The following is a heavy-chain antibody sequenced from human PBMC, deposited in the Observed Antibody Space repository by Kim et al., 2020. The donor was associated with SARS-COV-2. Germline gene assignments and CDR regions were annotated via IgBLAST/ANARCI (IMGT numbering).Heavy chain of an antibody. J-gene: IGHJ4*02. D-gene: IGHD2-15*01. CDR1: GFTFDDYA. Sequence: GGSLRLSCAASGFTFDDYAMHWVRQAPGKGLEWVSGISWNSGSIGYADSVKGRFTISRDNAKNSLYLQMNSLRAEDTALYYCAKGPLPSWYCSGGSCYDFDYWGQGTLVTVSS. V-gene: IGHV3-9*01. CDR3: AKGPLPSWYCSGGSCYDFDY. CDR2: ISWNSGSI.